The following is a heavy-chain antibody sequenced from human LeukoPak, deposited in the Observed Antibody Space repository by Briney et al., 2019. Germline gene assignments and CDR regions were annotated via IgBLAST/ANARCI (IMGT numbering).Heavy chain of an antibody. D-gene: IGHD4-11*01. J-gene: IGHJ4*02. V-gene: IGHV4-4*07. Sequence: SETLSLTCTVSGDSINNYYWSWIRQPAGKGLEWIGRIYTSGSTNYNPSLKSRVTMSVDTSKNQFSLKLSSVTAADTAVYYCARGKYSNLDYWGQGTLVTVSS. CDR3: ARGKYSNLDY. CDR1: GDSINNYY. CDR2: IYTSGST.